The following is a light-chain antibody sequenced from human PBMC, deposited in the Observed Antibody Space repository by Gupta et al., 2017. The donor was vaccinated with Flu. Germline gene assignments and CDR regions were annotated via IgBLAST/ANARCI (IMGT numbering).Light chain of an antibody. J-gene: IGLJ1*01. CDR1: KLGDKY. Sequence: SPGQTASITCSGDKLGDKYACWYQQKPGQSPVLVIYQDSERPSGTPERFSGSNSGNTATLTISGTQAMDEADYYCQACDSSTAVFGTGTKVTVL. CDR3: QACDSSTAV. V-gene: IGLV3-1*01. CDR2: QDS.